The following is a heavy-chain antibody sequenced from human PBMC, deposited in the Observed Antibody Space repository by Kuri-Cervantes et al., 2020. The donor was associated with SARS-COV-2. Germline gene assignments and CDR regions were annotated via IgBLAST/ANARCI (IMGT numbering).Heavy chain of an antibody. CDR1: GFTFSGYA. Sequence: GESLKISCAASGFTFSGYAMSWVRQAPGKGLEWVSAISGSGGSTYYADSVKGRFTISRDNSKNTLYLQMNSLRAEDTAVYYCARAAFYYYYYYMDVWGKGTTVTVSS. J-gene: IGHJ6*03. V-gene: IGHV3-23*01. CDR2: ISGSGGST. CDR3: ARAAFYYYYYYMDV.